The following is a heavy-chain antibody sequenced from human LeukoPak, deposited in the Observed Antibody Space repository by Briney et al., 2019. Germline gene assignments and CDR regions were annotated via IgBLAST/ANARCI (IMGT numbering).Heavy chain of an antibody. J-gene: IGHJ5*02. CDR2: ISTSSNYI. V-gene: IGHV3-21*01. Sequence: GGSLRLSCAASGFTFSSYSMNWVRQAPGKGLEWVSFISTSSNYIYYADSVKGRFTISRDNAKNSLYLQMNSLRAEDTAVYYCARELYSSSSRWFDPWGQGTLVTASS. D-gene: IGHD6-6*01. CDR3: ARELYSSSSRWFDP. CDR1: GFTFSSYS.